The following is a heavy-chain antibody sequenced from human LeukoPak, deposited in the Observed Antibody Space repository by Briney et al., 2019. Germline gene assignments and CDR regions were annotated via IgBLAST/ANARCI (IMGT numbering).Heavy chain of an antibody. CDR1: GVTFSGYS. Sequence: PGGSLRLSCAASGVTFSGYSMNWVRQAPGKGLEWVSAISGSGGSTYYADSVKGRFTISRDNSKNTLYLQMNSLRAEDTAVYYCAKVAIVVVPAAMDYWGQGTLVTVSS. CDR2: ISGSGGST. J-gene: IGHJ4*02. D-gene: IGHD2-2*01. CDR3: AKVAIVVVPAAMDY. V-gene: IGHV3-23*01.